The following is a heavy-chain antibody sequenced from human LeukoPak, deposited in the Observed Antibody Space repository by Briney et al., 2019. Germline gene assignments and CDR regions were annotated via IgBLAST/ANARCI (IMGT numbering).Heavy chain of an antibody. CDR1: GFTFSSYG. Sequence: PGGSLRLSCAASGFTFSSYGMHWVHQAPGKGLEWVAFIRYDGSDKYYADSVKGRFTISRDNSKNTLYLQMNSLRAEDTAVYYCANLPLVRGVILAVVYWGQGTLVTVSS. J-gene: IGHJ4*02. CDR3: ANLPLVRGVILAVVY. D-gene: IGHD3-10*01. V-gene: IGHV3-30*02. CDR2: IRYDGSDK.